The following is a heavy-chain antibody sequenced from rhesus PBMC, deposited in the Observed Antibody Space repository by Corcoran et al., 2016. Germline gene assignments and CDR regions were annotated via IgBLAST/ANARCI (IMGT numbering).Heavy chain of an antibody. CDR2: IYGSSTST. D-gene: IGHD6-25*01. Sequence: QVQLQESGPGVVKPSETLSLTCAVSGGSISDSYRWSWIRQPPGKGLEWIGYIYGSSTSTNYNPSPKSRVNITKDTSKNKFSLKLSSVTAADTAVYYCARTSIAAAGKDDYWGQGVLVTVSS. CDR1: GGSISDSYR. J-gene: IGHJ4*01. CDR3: ARTSIAAAGKDDY. V-gene: IGHV4S10*01.